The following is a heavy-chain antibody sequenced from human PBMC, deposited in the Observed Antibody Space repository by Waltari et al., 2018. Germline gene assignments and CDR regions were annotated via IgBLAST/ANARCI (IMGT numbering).Heavy chain of an antibody. CDR2: INPNRGGT. CDR3: ARDRAGFDYYGSGSSRYYYYGMDV. CDR1: GYTFTGYY. V-gene: IGHV1-2*04. D-gene: IGHD3-10*01. Sequence: QVQLVQSGAEVKKPGASVKVSCKASGYTFTGYYMHWVRQAPGQGLEWMGWINPNRGGTNYAQTFQGWVTMTRDTAISTAYMELSRLRSDDTAVYYCARDRAGFDYYGSGSSRYYYYGMDVWGQGTTVTVSS. J-gene: IGHJ6*02.